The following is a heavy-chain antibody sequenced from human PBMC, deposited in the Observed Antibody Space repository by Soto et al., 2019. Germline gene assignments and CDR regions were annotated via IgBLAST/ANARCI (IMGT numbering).Heavy chain of an antibody. Sequence: PGGSLRLSCATSGFSFTTFAMSWVRQAPGKGLEWVSGISRAGDVTYYADSVRGRFTISRDNSHSAVFLQMDSLTVEDMGIYHCAKENWGEHQGFDSWGPGTPVTVSS. V-gene: IGHV3-23*01. J-gene: IGHJ4*02. CDR1: GFSFTTFA. CDR2: ISRAGDVT. CDR3: AKENWGEHQGFDS. D-gene: IGHD3-16*01.